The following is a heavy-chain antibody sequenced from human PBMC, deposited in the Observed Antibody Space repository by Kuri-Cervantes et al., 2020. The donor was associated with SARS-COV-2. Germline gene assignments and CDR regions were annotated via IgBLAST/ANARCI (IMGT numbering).Heavy chain of an antibody. D-gene: IGHD3-16*01. Sequence: SQTLSLTSAVYGGSFSGYYWSWIRQPPGKGLEWIGEINHSGSTNYNPSLKSRVTISVDTSKNQFSLKLSSVTAADTAVYYCARGRVYARRIYYYYYGMDVWGQGTTVTVSS. CDR3: ARGRVYARRIYYYYYGMDV. V-gene: IGHV4-34*01. CDR1: GGSFSGYY. J-gene: IGHJ6*02. CDR2: INHSGST.